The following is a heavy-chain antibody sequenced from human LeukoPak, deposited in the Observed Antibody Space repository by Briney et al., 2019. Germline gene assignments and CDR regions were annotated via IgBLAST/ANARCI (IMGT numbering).Heavy chain of an antibody. V-gene: IGHV4-59*01. D-gene: IGHD1-14*01. CDR1: GDSISRYY. CDR2: YYGGRT. Sequence: SETLSLTCTVSGDSISRYYWSWIRQSPGKGLEWIGYYGGRTTYNPSLKSRGTMSVDTSKNQFSLKLTSVTAADTAVYYCARYDHAPSYYYYYMDVWGKGTTVTVPS. J-gene: IGHJ6*03. CDR3: ARYDHAPSYYYYYMDV.